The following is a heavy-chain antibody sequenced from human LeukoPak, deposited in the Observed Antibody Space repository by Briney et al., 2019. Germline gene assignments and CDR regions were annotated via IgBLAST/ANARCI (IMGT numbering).Heavy chain of an antibody. Sequence: TSETLSLTCAVSGGSISSGGYSWSWIRQPPGKGLEWIGYIYHSGSTYYNPSLESRVTISVDRSKNQFSLKLSSVTAADTAVYYCARGSGSNWFDPWGQGTLVTVSS. CDR2: IYHSGST. V-gene: IGHV4-30-2*01. D-gene: IGHD3-3*01. J-gene: IGHJ5*02. CDR1: GGSISSGGYS. CDR3: ARGSGSNWFDP.